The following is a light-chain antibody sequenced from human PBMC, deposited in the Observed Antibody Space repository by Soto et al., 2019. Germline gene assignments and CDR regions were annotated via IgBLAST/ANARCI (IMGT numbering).Light chain of an antibody. V-gene: IGLV2-14*01. CDR2: EVS. CDR1: SGDVGHYNY. Sequence: QSALTQPASLSGSPGQSITISCTGSSGDVGHYNYVSWYQQHPGKAPKLMIYEVSNRPSGVSNRFSGSRSGNTASLTISAHKAEDEADSYCTSYTTSWIWVFGGGTKVTGL. CDR3: TSYTTSWIWV. J-gene: IGLJ3*02.